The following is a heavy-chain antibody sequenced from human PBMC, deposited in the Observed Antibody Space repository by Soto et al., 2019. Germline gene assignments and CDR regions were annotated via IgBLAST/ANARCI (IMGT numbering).Heavy chain of an antibody. CDR2: ISSSSSYI. CDR3: ARTTSLRFLDYGSTRNPEKNAFDI. CDR1: GFTFSSYS. Sequence: GGSLRLSCAASGFTFSSYSMNWVRQAPGKGLEWVSSISSSSSYIYYADSVKGRFTISRDNAKNSLYLQMNSLRAEDTAVYYCARTTSLRFLDYGSTRNPEKNAFDIWGQGTMVTVSS. V-gene: IGHV3-21*01. D-gene: IGHD3-10*01. J-gene: IGHJ3*02.